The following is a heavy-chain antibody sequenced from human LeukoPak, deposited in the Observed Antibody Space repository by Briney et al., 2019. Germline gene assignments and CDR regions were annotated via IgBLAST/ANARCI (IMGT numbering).Heavy chain of an antibody. Sequence: SETLSLTCTVSGGSISNSSYYWGWIRQPPGKGLEWIGSIYYSGSTYYNPSLKSRVTISVETSKNQFSLKLSSVTAADTAVYYCARYLRSGYYKRWFDPWGQGTLVTVSS. V-gene: IGHV4-39*01. J-gene: IGHJ5*02. CDR3: ARYLRSGYYKRWFDP. CDR2: IYYSGST. D-gene: IGHD3-3*01. CDR1: GGSISNSSYY.